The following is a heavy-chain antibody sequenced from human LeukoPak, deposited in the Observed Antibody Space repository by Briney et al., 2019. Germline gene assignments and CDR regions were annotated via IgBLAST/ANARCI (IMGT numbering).Heavy chain of an antibody. CDR1: GFTFSDYW. CDR3: VRESSVWVGPGIGRPLDV. CDR2: IKEDRSDK. Sequence: GGSLRLSCAVSGFTFSDYWMTWVRQAPGRGLEWVANIKEDRSDKQYVDSVQGRFTISRDNAENSLYLQMNSLRAEDTAVYYCVRESSVWVGPGIGRPLDVWGKGTAVTVSS. J-gene: IGHJ6*04. D-gene: IGHD3-16*01. V-gene: IGHV3-7*01.